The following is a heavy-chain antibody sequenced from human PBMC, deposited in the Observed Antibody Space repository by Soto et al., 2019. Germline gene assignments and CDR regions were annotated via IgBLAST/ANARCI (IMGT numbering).Heavy chain of an antibody. D-gene: IGHD3-3*01. V-gene: IGHV4-39*01. CDR3: ARISPPTSYFCY. Sequence: SETLSLTCTVSGGSISSSSYYWGWIRQPPGKGLEWIGSIYYSGSTYYNPSLKSRVTISVDTSKNQFSLKLSSVTAAETGVYYCARISPPTSYFCYWGQGTLVTVSS. CDR2: IYYSGST. CDR1: GGSISSSSYY. J-gene: IGHJ4*02.